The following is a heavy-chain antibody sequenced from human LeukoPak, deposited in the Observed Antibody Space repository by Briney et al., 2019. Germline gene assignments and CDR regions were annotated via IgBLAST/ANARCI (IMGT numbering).Heavy chain of an antibody. CDR1: GYTFTSYD. Sequence: GASVTVSFTASGYTFTSYDINWVRQATGQGLEWMGWMNPNGGNTGYAQKFQGRVTMTRNTSISTAYMELSSLRSEDTAVYYCARIRPDYYGSGSYYNGNAFDIWGQGTMVTVSS. V-gene: IGHV1-8*01. CDR3: ARIRPDYYGSGSYYNGNAFDI. CDR2: MNPNGGNT. D-gene: IGHD3-10*01. J-gene: IGHJ3*02.